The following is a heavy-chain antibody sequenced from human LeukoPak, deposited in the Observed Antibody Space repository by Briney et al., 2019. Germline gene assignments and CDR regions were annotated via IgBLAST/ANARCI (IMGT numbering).Heavy chain of an antibody. J-gene: IGHJ6*03. D-gene: IGHD4-23*01. CDR1: GGTFSSYA. CDR2: IIPIFGTA. Sequence: GASVKVSCKASGGTFSSYAISWVRQAPGQGREWMGGIIPIFGTANYAQKFQGRVTITANESTSTAYMELSSLRSEDTAVYYCARDSSTPTTVVTPNYYYYYMDVWGKGTTVTISS. V-gene: IGHV1-69*13. CDR3: ARDSSTPTTVVTPNYYYYYMDV.